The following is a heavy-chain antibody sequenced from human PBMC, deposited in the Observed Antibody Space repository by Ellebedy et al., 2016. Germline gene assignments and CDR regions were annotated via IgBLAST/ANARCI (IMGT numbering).Heavy chain of an antibody. CDR3: ARDSRVTFGGLIVYFDF. Sequence: SETLSLTCIVSGGSISNDYWSWIRQPPGKGLEWIGYISYSGSTNYNPSLKSRVTISLDTSKNHFSLNLSSVTAADTAVYYCARDSRVTFGGLIVYFDFWGQGTLVTVSS. J-gene: IGHJ4*02. CDR1: GGSISNDY. CDR2: ISYSGST. D-gene: IGHD3-16*02. V-gene: IGHV4-59*01.